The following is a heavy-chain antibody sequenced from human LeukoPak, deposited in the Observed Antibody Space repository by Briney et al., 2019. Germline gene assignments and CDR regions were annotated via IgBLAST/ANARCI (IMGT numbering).Heavy chain of an antibody. V-gene: IGHV4-30-4*08. D-gene: IGHD3-22*01. CDR2: IYYTGTT. J-gene: IGHJ4*02. CDR3: ANYYDSSGPVFDD. CDR1: GGSISSTSYY. Sequence: SETLSLTCTVSGGSISSTSYYWAWIRQPPGKGLEWIGYIYYTGTTYYNPSLKSRVTISVATSKSQFSLKLSTVTAADTAVYYCANYYDSSGPVFDDWGQGTLVTVSS.